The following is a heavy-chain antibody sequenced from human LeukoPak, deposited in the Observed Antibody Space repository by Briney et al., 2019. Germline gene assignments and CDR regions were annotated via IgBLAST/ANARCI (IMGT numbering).Heavy chain of an antibody. CDR2: IKQDGNEK. J-gene: IGHJ3*02. D-gene: IGHD2-15*01. CDR1: GFTFSNYW. CDR3: ARDALGYCSGGSCYSDAFDI. V-gene: IGHV3-7*01. Sequence: GGSLRLSCAASGFTFSNYWMSWVRQAPGKGLEWVANIKQDGNEKYYVDSVKGRFTISRDNTENSLHLQMNSLRDEDTAVYYCARDALGYCSGGSCYSDAFDIWGQGTMVTVSS.